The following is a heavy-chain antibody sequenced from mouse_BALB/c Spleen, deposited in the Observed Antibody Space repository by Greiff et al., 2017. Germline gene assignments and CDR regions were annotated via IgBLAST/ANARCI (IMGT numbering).Heavy chain of an antibody. D-gene: IGHD1-2*01. CDR3: ARPLITTATYFDV. CDR1: GFDFSRYW. J-gene: IGHJ1*01. V-gene: IGHV4-1*02. CDR2: INPDSSTI. Sequence: EVQGVESGGGLVQPGGSLKLSCAASGFDFSRYWMSWVRQAPGKGLEWIGEINPDSSTINYTPSLKDKFIISRDNAKNTLYLQMSKVRSEDTALYYCARPLITTATYFDVWGAGTTVTVSS.